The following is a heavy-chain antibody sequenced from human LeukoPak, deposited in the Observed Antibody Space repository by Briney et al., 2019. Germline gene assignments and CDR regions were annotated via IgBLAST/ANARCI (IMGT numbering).Heavy chain of an antibody. V-gene: IGHV3-7*01. J-gene: IGHJ4*02. Sequence: GGSLRLSCAASGFTFNIYWMSWVRQTPGKGLEWVANINQDGSEKYYVDSVKGRFNISRDNARNSLYLQMNSLRTEDTSVYYCAPHCSSASCPDYWGQGTLVTVSS. D-gene: IGHD2-2*01. CDR1: GFTFNIYW. CDR3: APHCSSASCPDY. CDR2: INQDGSEK.